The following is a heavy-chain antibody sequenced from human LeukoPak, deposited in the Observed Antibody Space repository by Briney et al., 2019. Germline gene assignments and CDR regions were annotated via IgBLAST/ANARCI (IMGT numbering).Heavy chain of an antibody. CDR1: GFTFSSYG. Sequence: GGSLRLSCAASGFTFSSYGMHWVRQAPGKGLEWVAVISYDGSNKYYADSVKGRFTISRDNAKNSLYLQMNSLRAEDTALYYCARAHVGDYYDSSGYYWFDYWGQGTLVTVSS. CDR2: ISYDGSNK. D-gene: IGHD3-22*01. J-gene: IGHJ4*02. CDR3: ARAHVGDYYDSSGYYWFDY. V-gene: IGHV3-30*03.